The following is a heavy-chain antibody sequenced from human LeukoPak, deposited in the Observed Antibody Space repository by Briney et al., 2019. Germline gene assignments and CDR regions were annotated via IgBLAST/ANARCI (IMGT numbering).Heavy chain of an antibody. CDR2: IYHSGST. CDR3: ARVRVIADDAFDI. D-gene: IGHD3-22*01. V-gene: IGHV4-39*07. Sequence: SETLSLTFTVSGGSISSSSYYWGWIRQPPGKGLEWIGSIYHSGSTYYNPSLKSRVTISVDTSKNQFSLKLSSVTAADTAVYYCARVRVIADDAFDIWGQGTMVTVSS. CDR1: GGSISSSSYY. J-gene: IGHJ3*02.